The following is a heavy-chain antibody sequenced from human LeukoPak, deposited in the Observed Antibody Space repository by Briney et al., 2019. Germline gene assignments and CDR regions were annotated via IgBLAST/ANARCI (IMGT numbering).Heavy chain of an antibody. J-gene: IGHJ3*02. D-gene: IGHD3-10*01. CDR3: STGSGRAFDI. CDR1: GFTFSSYW. V-gene: IGHV3-74*01. Sequence: GGSLRLSCAASGFTFSSYWMHWVRQVPGKGLVWVSRINSDGSSTSYADSVKGRFTISRDNAKNTLYVQMNSLRAEDTAVYYCSTGSGRAFDIWGRGTMVTVSS. CDR2: INSDGSST.